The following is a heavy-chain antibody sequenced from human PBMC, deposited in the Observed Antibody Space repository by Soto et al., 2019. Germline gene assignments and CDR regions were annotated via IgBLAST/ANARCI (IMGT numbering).Heavy chain of an antibody. CDR3: ARGPTDYYDNSANYFLDY. J-gene: IGHJ4*02. CDR1: GYTFITYG. D-gene: IGHD3-22*01. CDR2: ISTYNGNT. V-gene: IGHV1-18*01. Sequence: QVRLVQSGAEAKKPGASVKVSCKASGYTFITYGVSWVRQAPGQVLDWLGWISTYNGNTRYAERLQGRVTMTTDTTTNTDYMELRILRSADTAVYFCARGPTDYYDNSANYFLDYWGQGTLVTVSS.